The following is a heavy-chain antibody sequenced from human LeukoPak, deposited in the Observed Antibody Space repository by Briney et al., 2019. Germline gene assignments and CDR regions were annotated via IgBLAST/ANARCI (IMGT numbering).Heavy chain of an antibody. CDR3: ARPYYYGSGSYRTHFDY. CDR2: IYWNDDK. CDR1: GFSLSTSGVG. J-gene: IGHJ4*02. D-gene: IGHD3-10*01. Sequence: ESGPTLVKPTQTLTLTCTFSGFSLSTSGVGVGWIRQPPGKALEWLAPIYWNDDKRYSPSLKSRLTITKDTSKNQVVLTMTNMDPVDTATYYCARPYYYGSGSYRTHFDYWGQGTLVTVSS. V-gene: IGHV2-5*01.